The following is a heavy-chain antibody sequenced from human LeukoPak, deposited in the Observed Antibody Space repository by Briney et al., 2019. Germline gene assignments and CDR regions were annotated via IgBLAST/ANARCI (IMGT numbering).Heavy chain of an antibody. Sequence: SETLSLTCAVYGGSFSGYYWSWIRQPPGKGLEWIGEINHSGSTNYNPSLKSRVTISVDTSKNQFSLKLRSVTAADTAVYYCARDKQPGDYWGQGTLVTVSS. D-gene: IGHD6-13*01. CDR2: INHSGST. V-gene: IGHV4-34*01. J-gene: IGHJ4*02. CDR3: ARDKQPGDY. CDR1: GGSFSGYY.